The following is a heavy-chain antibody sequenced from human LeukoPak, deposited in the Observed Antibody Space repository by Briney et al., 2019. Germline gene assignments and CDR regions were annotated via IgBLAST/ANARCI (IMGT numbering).Heavy chain of an antibody. D-gene: IGHD6-13*01. CDR1: GFTFSDYY. CDR3: ARISSSWPGNNWFDP. J-gene: IGHJ5*02. V-gene: IGHV3-11*06. CDR2: ISSSSSYT. Sequence: GGSLRLSCAASGFTFSDYYMSWISQAPGKGLEWVSYISSSSSYTNYADSVKGRFTISRDNAKNSLYLQMNSLRAEDTAVYYCARISSSWPGNNWFDPWGQGTLVTVSS.